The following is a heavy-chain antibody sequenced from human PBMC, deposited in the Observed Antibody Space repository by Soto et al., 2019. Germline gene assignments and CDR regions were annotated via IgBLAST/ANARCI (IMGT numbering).Heavy chain of an antibody. CDR1: GFTVSNNY. CDR2: IYSGGYT. J-gene: IGHJ4*02. D-gene: IGHD3-10*01. CDR3: GTRPGGGGY. Sequence: EVQLVESGGGLIQPGGSLRLSCAVSGFTVSNNYMSWVRQAPGKGLEGVSVIYSGGYTAYGDSVKGRFTISRDNSKNNLYFQVDSLEAGARAGFYCGTRPGGGGYWGQGTLVTVSS. V-gene: IGHV3-53*01.